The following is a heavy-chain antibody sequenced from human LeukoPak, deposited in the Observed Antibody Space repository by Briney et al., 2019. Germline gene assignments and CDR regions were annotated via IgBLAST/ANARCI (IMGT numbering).Heavy chain of an antibody. V-gene: IGHV1-18*01. J-gene: IGHJ4*02. CDR1: GYTFTSYG. CDR3: ARDSMYSGRFDY. CDR2: ISAYNGNT. D-gene: IGHD1-26*01. Sequence: ASVKVSCKASGYTFTSYGISWVRQAPGQXXXWMGWISAYNGNTNYAQKLQGRVTMTTDTSTSTAYMELRSLRSDDTAVYYCARDSMYSGRFDYWGQGTLVTVSS.